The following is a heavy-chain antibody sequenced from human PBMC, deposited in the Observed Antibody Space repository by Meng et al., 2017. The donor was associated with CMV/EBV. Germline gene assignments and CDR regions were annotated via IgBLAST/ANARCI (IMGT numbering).Heavy chain of an antibody. D-gene: IGHD2-2*01. CDR1: YY. J-gene: IGHJ6*02. V-gene: IGHV1-69-2*01. CDR3: ATGDCSITSSCGDYRSYYGMDV. CDR2: VDPEDGKT. Sequence: YYMHWVQQAPGKGLEWMGLVDPEDGKTIYAEKFQGRVTITADTSTDTAYMELSSLRSEDTAVYYCATGDCSITSSCGDYRSYYGMDVWGQGTTVTVSS.